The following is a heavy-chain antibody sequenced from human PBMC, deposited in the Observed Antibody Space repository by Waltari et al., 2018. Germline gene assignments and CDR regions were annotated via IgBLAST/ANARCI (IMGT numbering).Heavy chain of an antibody. V-gene: IGHV3-74*01. Sequence: EVQLVESGGGLVQPGGSLRLSCAASGFTFSRYWMYWVRQAPGTGLAWVSHIASDGSNTGYADSVKGRFNISRDNAKNTLDMEMNSLRDEDTAVYYCVRDRGMDAWGQGTTVTVSS. J-gene: IGHJ6*02. CDR3: VRDRGMDA. CDR1: GFTFSRYW. CDR2: IASDGSNT.